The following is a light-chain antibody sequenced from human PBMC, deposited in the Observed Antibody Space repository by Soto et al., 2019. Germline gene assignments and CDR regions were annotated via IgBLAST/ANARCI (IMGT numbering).Light chain of an antibody. CDR2: DVS. Sequence: QSALTQPASVSGSPGQSITISCTGTSSDVGGYKYVSWYQQQPGKAPKLMIYDVSYRPSGVSNRFSGSKSGNTASLTISGLQAEDEADYYCSSYTSNMTLVFGGGTKLTVL. V-gene: IGLV2-14*01. CDR1: SSDVGGYKY. CDR3: SSYTSNMTLV. J-gene: IGLJ3*02.